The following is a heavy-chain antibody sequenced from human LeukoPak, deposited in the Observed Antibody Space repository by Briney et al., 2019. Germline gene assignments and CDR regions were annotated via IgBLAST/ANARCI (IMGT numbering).Heavy chain of an antibody. J-gene: IGHJ4*02. D-gene: IGHD2-21*02. CDR3: ARRTFCGGDCYTFDY. Sequence: SETLSLTCTVSGGSISSSSYYWGWIRQPPGKGLEWIGSIYYSGSTYYNPSLKSRVTISVDTSKNQFSLKLSSVTAADTAVYYCARRTFCGGDCYTFDYWGQGTLVTVSS. V-gene: IGHV4-39*01. CDR1: GGSISSSSYY. CDR2: IYYSGST.